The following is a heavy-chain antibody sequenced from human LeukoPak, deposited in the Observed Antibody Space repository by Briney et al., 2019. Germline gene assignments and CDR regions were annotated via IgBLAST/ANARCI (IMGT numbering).Heavy chain of an antibody. V-gene: IGHV3-30*18. CDR1: GFTFSTQG. CDR2: VKYDESEK. D-gene: IGHD6-13*01. CDR3: AKDRKLVFESFAPGIDY. Sequence: GGSLRLSCEASGFTFSTQGMHWVRQPPGKGLEWVAVVKYDESEKYYGDSVKGRFTIFRDNSKNTLYLQMNSLRAEDTAVYYCAKDRKLVFESFAPGIDYWGQGTLVTVSS. J-gene: IGHJ4*02.